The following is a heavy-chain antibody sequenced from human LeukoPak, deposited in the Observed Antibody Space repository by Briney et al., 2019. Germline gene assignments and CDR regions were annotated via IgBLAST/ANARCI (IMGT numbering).Heavy chain of an antibody. CDR2: IYSGGST. J-gene: IGHJ4*02. CDR3: GRFAVADWIFDY. V-gene: IGHV3-53*01. D-gene: IGHD2-15*01. CDR1: GFTVTSNY. Sequence: GGSLRLSCAASGFTVTSNYMSWVRQAPGKGLEWVSVIYSGGSTYYADSVKGRFTISRDNSKNSLYLQMNSLRDEDTAVYYCGRFAVADWIFDYWGQGTLVTVSS.